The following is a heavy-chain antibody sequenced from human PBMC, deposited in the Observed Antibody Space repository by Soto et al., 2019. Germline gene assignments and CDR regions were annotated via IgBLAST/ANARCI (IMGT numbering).Heavy chain of an antibody. Sequence: EVQLVESGGGLVQPGGSLRLSCVASGFTFSDHYMDWVRQAPGKGLEWVGRIRNKPNSYTTEYAASVKGRFTFSRDDSKNSLYLQMNSLKIEDTAMYYCARNQGSSGYYSMDVWGQGTTVTVSS. CDR1: GFTFSDHY. CDR3: ARNQGSSGYYSMDV. D-gene: IGHD3-22*01. V-gene: IGHV3-72*01. CDR2: IRNKPNSYTT. J-gene: IGHJ6*02.